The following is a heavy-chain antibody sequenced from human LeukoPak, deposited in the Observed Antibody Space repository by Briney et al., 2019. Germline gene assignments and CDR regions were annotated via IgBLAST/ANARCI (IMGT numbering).Heavy chain of an antibody. CDR2: IKQDGSEK. J-gene: IGHJ6*02. D-gene: IGHD4-17*01. CDR1: GFTFSSYW. CDR3: AKDTAGSYYYGMDV. V-gene: IGHV3-7*03. Sequence: GGSLRLSCAASGFTFSSYWMSWVRQAPGKGLEWVANIKQDGSEKYYVDSVKGRFTISRDNAKNSLYLQMNSLRAEDTAVYYCAKDTAGSYYYGMDVWGQGTTVTASS.